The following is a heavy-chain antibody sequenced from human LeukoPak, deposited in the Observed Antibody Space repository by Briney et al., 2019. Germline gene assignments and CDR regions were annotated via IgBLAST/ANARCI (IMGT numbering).Heavy chain of an antibody. Sequence: ASVKVSCKASGYTFTGYYMHWVRQAPGQGLEWMGWINPNSGGTNYAQKFQGRVTMTRGTSITTAYMELSRLRSDDTAMYYCARDGQQLGHTYYYYMDVWGKGTTVTVSS. D-gene: IGHD6-13*01. CDR2: INPNSGGT. J-gene: IGHJ6*03. V-gene: IGHV1-2*02. CDR1: GYTFTGYY. CDR3: ARDGQQLGHTYYYYMDV.